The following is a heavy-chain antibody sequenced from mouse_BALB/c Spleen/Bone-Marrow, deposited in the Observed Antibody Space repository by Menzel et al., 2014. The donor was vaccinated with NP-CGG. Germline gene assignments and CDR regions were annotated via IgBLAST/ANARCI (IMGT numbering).Heavy chain of an antibody. J-gene: IGHJ3*01. Sequence: EVKLQESGGGLVQPGGSLKLSCAASGFDFSRYWMSWVRQAPGKGLEWIGEINPDSSTINYTPSLKDKFIISRDNAKNTLYLQMSKVRSEDTALYYCAREGITTWFAYWGQGTLVTVSA. CDR1: GFDFSRYW. CDR3: AREGITTWFAY. D-gene: IGHD2-4*01. CDR2: INPDSSTI. V-gene: IGHV4-1*02.